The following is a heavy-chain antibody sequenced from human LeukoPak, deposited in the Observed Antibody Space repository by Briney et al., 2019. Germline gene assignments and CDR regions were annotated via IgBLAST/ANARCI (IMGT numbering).Heavy chain of an antibody. CDR1: GGSNSSSSYY. CDR3: ARRGTVTTERFDY. CDR2: IYYSGST. Sequence: PSETLSLTCTVSGGSNSSSSYYWGWIRQPPGKGLEWIGSIYYSGSTYYNPSLKSRVTISVDTSKNQFSLRLSSVTAADTAVYYCARRGTVTTERFDYWGQGTLVTVSS. J-gene: IGHJ4*02. D-gene: IGHD4-11*01. V-gene: IGHV4-39*01.